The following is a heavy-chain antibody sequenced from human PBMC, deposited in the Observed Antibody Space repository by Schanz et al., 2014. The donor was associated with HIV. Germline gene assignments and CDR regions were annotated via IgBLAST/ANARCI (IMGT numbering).Heavy chain of an antibody. D-gene: IGHD6-13*01. CDR3: TRHRFNSAPG. V-gene: IGHV3-7*03. Sequence: EVQLVESGGGLVQPGGSLRLSCAASRFNFTTFGMHWVRQAPGKGLEWVAHIKKDGSDKYYVGSVNGRFTISRDNAKNSLYLQMSSLRVEDTAVYYCTRHRFNSAPGWGRGTLVSV. CDR2: IKKDGSDK. CDR1: RFNFTTFG. J-gene: IGHJ1*01.